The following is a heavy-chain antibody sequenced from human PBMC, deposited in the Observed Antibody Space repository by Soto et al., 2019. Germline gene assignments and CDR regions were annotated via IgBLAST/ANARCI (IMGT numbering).Heavy chain of an antibody. V-gene: IGHV3-72*01. CDR2: IRNKANSYTT. D-gene: IGHD6-13*01. CDR3: VRVRSSSGGLDVFDM. Sequence: PGGSLRLSCAASGFTFSDHYMDWVRQAPGKGLEWVGRIRNKANSYTTEYAASVKGRFTISRDDSLNSLYLQMNSLKTEDTAVFCCVRVRSSSGGLDVFDMGGQGTMVTVSS. CDR1: GFTFSDHY. J-gene: IGHJ3*02.